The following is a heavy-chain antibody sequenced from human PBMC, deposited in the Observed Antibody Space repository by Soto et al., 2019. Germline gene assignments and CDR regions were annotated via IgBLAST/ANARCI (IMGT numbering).Heavy chain of an antibody. J-gene: IGHJ4*02. Sequence: TSETLSLTCTVSGSSVSGGIYYWTWIRQPPGKGLEWIGYIYNSKTTNYNASLRSRVTISVDTSKNQFSLRLTSVTAADTAVYYCARYHDYGDYGYFDSWGQGTLVTVSS. CDR3: ARYHDYGDYGYFDS. V-gene: IGHV4-61*01. D-gene: IGHD4-17*01. CDR1: GSSVSGGIYY. CDR2: IYNSKTT.